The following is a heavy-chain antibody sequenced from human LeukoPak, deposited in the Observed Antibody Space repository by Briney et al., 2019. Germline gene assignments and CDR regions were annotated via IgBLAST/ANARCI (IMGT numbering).Heavy chain of an antibody. CDR3: ARHALVYYYYYYMDV. CDR1: GGSFSGYY. J-gene: IGHJ6*03. V-gene: IGHV4-34*01. CDR2: INHSGSI. Sequence: SEALSLTCAVYGGSFSGYYWSWIRQPPGKGLEWIGEINHSGSINYNPSLKSRVTISVDTSKNQFSLKLSSVTAADTAVYYCARHALVYYYYYYMDVWGKGTTVTVSS. D-gene: IGHD6-6*01.